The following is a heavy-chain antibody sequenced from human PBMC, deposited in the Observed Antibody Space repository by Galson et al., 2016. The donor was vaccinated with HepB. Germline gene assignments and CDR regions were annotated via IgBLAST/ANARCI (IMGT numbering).Heavy chain of an antibody. J-gene: IGHJ4*02. CDR2: MNPNTGNT. Sequence: SVKVSCKASGYTFTSYDINWVRQATGQGLEWMGWMNPNTGNTNYAQTFQGRVTMTRNTSISTAYVELSSLRSDDTAVYYCARGLYSGSFWGQGTLVTVSS. CDR3: ARGLYSGSF. V-gene: IGHV1-8*01. CDR1: GYTFTSYD. D-gene: IGHD1-26*01.